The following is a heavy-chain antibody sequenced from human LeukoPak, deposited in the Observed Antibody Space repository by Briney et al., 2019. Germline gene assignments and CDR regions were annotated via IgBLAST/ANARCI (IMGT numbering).Heavy chain of an antibody. Sequence: GGSLRLSCAASGFTFSSYEMNWVRQAPGKGLEWVSYISSSGSTIYYADSVKGRFTISRDNAKNSLYLQMNSLRAENTAVYYCARVPLVPTTYYYDSSGYYYFDYWGQGTLVTVSS. CDR3: ARVPLVPTTYYYDSSGYYYFDY. CDR2: ISSSGSTI. J-gene: IGHJ4*02. V-gene: IGHV3-48*03. D-gene: IGHD3-22*01. CDR1: GFTFSSYE.